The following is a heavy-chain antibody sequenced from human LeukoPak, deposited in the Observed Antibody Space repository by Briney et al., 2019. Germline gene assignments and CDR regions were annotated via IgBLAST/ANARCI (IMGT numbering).Heavy chain of an antibody. CDR3: ARGRPHGNDY. Sequence: GGSLRLSCAASGFTFSSYWMNWVRQAPGKGLVWVSRIASDGSSTTYADSVKGRFSISRDNAKNTLYLQMNGLRVEDTAVYYCARGRPHGNDYWGQGTLVTVSS. J-gene: IGHJ4*02. D-gene: IGHD4-23*01. CDR2: IASDGSST. V-gene: IGHV3-74*01. CDR1: GFTFSSYW.